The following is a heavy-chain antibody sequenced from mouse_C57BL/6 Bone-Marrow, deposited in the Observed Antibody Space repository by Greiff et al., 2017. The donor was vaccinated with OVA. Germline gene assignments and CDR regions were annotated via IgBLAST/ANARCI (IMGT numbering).Heavy chain of an antibody. J-gene: IGHJ4*01. D-gene: IGHD2-4*01. V-gene: IGHV1-72*01. CDR1: GYTFTSYW. CDR3: ARHYDYDVCYAMDY. Sequence: QVQLKQPGAELVKPGASVKLSCKASGYTFTSYWMHWVKQRPGRGLEWIGRIDPNSGGTKYNEKFKSKATLTVDKPSSTAYMQLSSLTSEDSAVYYCARHYDYDVCYAMDYWGQGTSVTVSS. CDR2: IDPNSGGT.